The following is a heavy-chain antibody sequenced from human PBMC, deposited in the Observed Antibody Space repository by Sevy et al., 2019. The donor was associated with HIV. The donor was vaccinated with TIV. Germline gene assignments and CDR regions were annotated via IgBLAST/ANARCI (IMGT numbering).Heavy chain of an antibody. J-gene: IGHJ4*02. V-gene: IGHV3-72*01. CDR2: IRNKADSYTT. CDR1: GFTFSDHY. D-gene: IGHD6-13*01. CDR3: ATHAGIAAAGRVFDY. Sequence: GGSLRLSCAASGFTFSDHYMEWVRQAPGKGLEWVGRIRNKADSYTTEYAASVKGRFTISRDDSKNSLYLLMNSLKTENTAVYYCATHAGIAAAGRVFDYWGQGTLVTVSS.